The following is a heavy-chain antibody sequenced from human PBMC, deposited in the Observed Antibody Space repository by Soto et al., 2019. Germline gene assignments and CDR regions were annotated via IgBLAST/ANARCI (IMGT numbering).Heavy chain of an antibody. CDR3: ARGNCSSTSCRLPYYYYMDV. J-gene: IGHJ6*03. V-gene: IGHV1-18*01. CDR2: ISAYNGNT. Sequence: APGEVLWKASCYTFTSYCIRWGRPAPGQRAEVMGWISAYNGNTNYAQKLQGRVTMTTDTSTSTAYMELRSLRSDDTAVYYCARGNCSSTSCRLPYYYYMDVWGKGTTVTVSS. CDR1: CYTFTSYC. D-gene: IGHD2-2*01.